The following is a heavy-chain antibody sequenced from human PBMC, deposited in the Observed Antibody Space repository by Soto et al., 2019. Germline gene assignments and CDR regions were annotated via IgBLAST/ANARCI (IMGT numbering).Heavy chain of an antibody. Sequence: SETLSLTCTVSGGSISSYYWSWIRQPPGKGLEWIGYIYYSGSTDYNPSFKSRVTISVDTSKNQFSLKLNSVTAADTAVYYCARDLWGYCGTDCYPLDVWGQGTTVTVSS. CDR2: IYYSGST. CDR1: GGSISSYY. D-gene: IGHD2-21*02. CDR3: ARDLWGYCGTDCYPLDV. J-gene: IGHJ6*02. V-gene: IGHV4-59*01.